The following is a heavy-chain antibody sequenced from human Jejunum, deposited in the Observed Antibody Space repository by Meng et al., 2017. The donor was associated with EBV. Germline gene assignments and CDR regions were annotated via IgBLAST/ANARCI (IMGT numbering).Heavy chain of an antibody. V-gene: IGHV7-4-1*02. J-gene: IGHJ4*02. CDR3: ARGGESWYDDDY. CDR1: GYTVTRYP. D-gene: IGHD6-13*01. Sequence: VLRVESGSELNQPGASMRCFCWASGYTVTRYPMPAVRQAPGQGLEWMGWINTNTGDPTYAQGFTGRFVFSLDTSVSTAYLQISSLKTEDTALYYCARGGESWYDDDYWGQGTLVTVSS. CDR2: INTNTGDP.